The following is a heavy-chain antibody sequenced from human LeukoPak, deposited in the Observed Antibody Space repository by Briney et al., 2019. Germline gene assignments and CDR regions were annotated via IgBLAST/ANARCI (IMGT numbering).Heavy chain of an antibody. J-gene: IGHJ4*02. CDR1: GFTFSNAW. CDR2: IKSKTDGGTT. CDR3: TTEYYYGSGSYSLFDS. V-gene: IGHV3-15*01. Sequence: GGSLRLSCAASGFTFSNAWMSWVRQAPGKGLEWVGRIKSKTDGGTTDYAAPGKGRFTISRDDSKNTLYLQMNSLKTEDTAVYYCTTEYYYGSGSYSLFDSWGQGTLVTVSS. D-gene: IGHD3-10*01.